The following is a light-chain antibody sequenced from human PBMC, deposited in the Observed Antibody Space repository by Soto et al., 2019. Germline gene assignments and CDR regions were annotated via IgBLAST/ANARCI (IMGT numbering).Light chain of an antibody. J-gene: IGKJ3*01. CDR3: QQFGDSLT. V-gene: IGKV3-20*01. CDR2: GAT. CDR1: QSVSSTY. Sequence: EIVFTQGPGTLSLSPGERATLSCRASQSVSSTYFVWHQQKPGQAPRLLIYGATSRARGIPDRIGGSWSRNVFTITISRLEHEYSALDYYQQFGDSLTFGPGIKVDIK.